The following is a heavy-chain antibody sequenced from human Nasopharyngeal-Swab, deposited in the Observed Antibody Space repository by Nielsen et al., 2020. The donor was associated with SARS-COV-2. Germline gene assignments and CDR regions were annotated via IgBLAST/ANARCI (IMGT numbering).Heavy chain of an antibody. CDR2: ISWNSGSI. Sequence: GGSLRLSCAASGFTFDDYAMHWVRQAPGKGLEWVSGISWNSGSIGYADSVKGRFTISRDNSKNTLYLQMNSLRAEDTAVYYCAKVPLYYYDSSGPRDYWGQGTLVTVPS. CDR1: GFTFDDYA. V-gene: IGHV3-9*01. J-gene: IGHJ4*02. D-gene: IGHD3-22*01. CDR3: AKVPLYYYDSSGPRDY.